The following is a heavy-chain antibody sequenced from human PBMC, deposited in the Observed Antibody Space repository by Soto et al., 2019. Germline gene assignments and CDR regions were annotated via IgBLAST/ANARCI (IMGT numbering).Heavy chain of an antibody. CDR2: ISHGGSST. D-gene: IGHD3-10*01. CDR3: AKGSWVHHGSEGGNWLDP. Sequence: EVQLLESGGGLVQPGGSLRLSCAASGVTFSNYDMNWVRQAPGKGLEWVSGISHGGSSTYYADSVKGRFTISRDNSKNTVYLQMNSLRPEDTAVYYCAKGSWVHHGSEGGNWLDPWGQGTLVTVSS. CDR1: GVTFSNYD. V-gene: IGHV3-23*01. J-gene: IGHJ5*02.